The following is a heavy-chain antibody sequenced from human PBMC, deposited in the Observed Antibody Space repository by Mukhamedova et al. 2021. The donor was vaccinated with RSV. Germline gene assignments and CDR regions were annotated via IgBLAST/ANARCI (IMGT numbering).Heavy chain of an antibody. CDR3: ARVAARPGIYYFDY. CDR2: IYYTGST. Sequence: GKGLEWIGFIYYTGSTNYNPSLMSRATISVDTSMNQFSLRLKSVTAADTAVYYCARVAARPGIYYFDYWGQGTLVTGSS. D-gene: IGHD6-6*01. J-gene: IGHJ4*02. V-gene: IGHV4-59*13.